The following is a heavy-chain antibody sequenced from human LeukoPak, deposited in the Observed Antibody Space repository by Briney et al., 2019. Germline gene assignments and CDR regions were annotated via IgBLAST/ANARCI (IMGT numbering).Heavy chain of an antibody. J-gene: IGHJ3*02. D-gene: IGHD3-22*01. CDR1: GFTFSSYA. V-gene: IGHV3-23*01. Sequence: GGSLRLSCAASGFTFSSYAMSWVRHAPGKGLEWVSAISGSGGSTYYADSVKGRFTISRDNSKNTLYLQMNSLRAEDTAVYYCAKDFLYYYDSSGTPNAFDIWGQGTMVTVSS. CDR3: AKDFLYYYDSSGTPNAFDI. CDR2: ISGSGGST.